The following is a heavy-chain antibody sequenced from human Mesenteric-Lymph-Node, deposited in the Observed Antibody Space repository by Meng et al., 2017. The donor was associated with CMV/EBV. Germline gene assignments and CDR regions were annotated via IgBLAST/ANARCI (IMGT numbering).Heavy chain of an antibody. CDR1: GFTFSSYA. D-gene: IGHD5-18*01. Sequence: SGFTFSSYAMSWVRQAPGKGLEWVSAISGSGGSTYYADSVKGRFTISRDNSKNTLYLQMNSLRAEDTAVYYCAKDQSGYSYGIGPFDYWGQGTLVTVSS. J-gene: IGHJ4*02. CDR3: AKDQSGYSYGIGPFDY. CDR2: ISGSGGST. V-gene: IGHV3-23*01.